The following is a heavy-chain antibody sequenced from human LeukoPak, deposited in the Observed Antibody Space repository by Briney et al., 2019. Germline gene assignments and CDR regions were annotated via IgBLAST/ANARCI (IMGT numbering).Heavy chain of an antibody. Sequence: PGRSLRLSCAASGFTFSSYEMNWARQAPGKGLEWVSYISSGSTIYDADSVKGRFTISRDNAKNSLYLQMNSLRAEDTAVYYCARESIAVAGAPFDYWGQGTLVTVSS. CDR3: ARESIAVAGAPFDY. D-gene: IGHD6-19*01. J-gene: IGHJ4*02. CDR2: ISSGSTI. V-gene: IGHV3-48*03. CDR1: GFTFSSYE.